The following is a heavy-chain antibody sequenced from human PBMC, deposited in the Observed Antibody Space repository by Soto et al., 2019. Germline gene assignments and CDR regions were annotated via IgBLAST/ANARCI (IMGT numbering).Heavy chain of an antibody. CDR2: ITADNGNT. CDR1: GYIFTSYR. D-gene: IGHD6-13*01. Sequence: QVRLVQSGAEVKKPGASVKVSCKSSGYIFTSYRINWVRQAHGQGPEWLGWITADNGNTDYPQKLQGRVTMTTDTSMSTAYLELRSLTSDDTAVYYCARDRRAIAAPGGGMDVWRQGTTVTVTS. J-gene: IGHJ6*02. V-gene: IGHV1-18*01. CDR3: ARDRRAIAAPGGGMDV.